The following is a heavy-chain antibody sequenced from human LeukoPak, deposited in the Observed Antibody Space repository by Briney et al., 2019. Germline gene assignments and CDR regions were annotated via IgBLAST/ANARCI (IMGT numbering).Heavy chain of an antibody. D-gene: IGHD6-19*01. J-gene: IGHJ4*02. CDR2: VSATGST. Sequence: KPSETLSLTCTVSGGSIIDFYWSWIRQPAGKGLEYIGRVSATGSTSFNPSLQSRVTMSVDTSKSQFSLKLSSVTAADTAVYYCAQVTVGGHFDFWGQGILVTVSS. V-gene: IGHV4-4*07. CDR3: AQVTVGGHFDF. CDR1: GGSIIDFY.